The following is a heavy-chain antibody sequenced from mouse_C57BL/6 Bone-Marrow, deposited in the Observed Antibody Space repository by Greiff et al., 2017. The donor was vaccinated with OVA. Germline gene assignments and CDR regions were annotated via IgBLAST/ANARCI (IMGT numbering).Heavy chain of an antibody. Sequence: QVQLKQPGAELVKPGASVKMSCKASGYTFTSYWITWVKQRPGQGLEWIGDIYPGSGSTNYNEKFKSKATLTVDTSSSTAYMQLSSLTSEDSAVYYCALRGYYGYGAGPYFDYWGQGTTLTVSS. V-gene: IGHV1-55*01. D-gene: IGHD2-2*01. CDR1: GYTFTSYW. CDR3: ALRGYYGYGAGPYFDY. J-gene: IGHJ2*01. CDR2: IYPGSGST.